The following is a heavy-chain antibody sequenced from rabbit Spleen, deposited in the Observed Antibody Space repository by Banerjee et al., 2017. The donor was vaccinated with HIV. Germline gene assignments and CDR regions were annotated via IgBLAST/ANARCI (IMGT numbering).Heavy chain of an antibody. CDR1: GVSFSGDSY. D-gene: IGHD4-2*01. J-gene: IGHJ6*01. CDR3: ARDLVDHNTRACWDF. Sequence: QSLEESGGDLVKPGASLTLTCIASGVSFSGDSYMCWVRQAPGKGLEWIACIDTGSSGFTYFASWAKGRFTISKTSSTTVTLQMTSLTVADTATYFCARDLVDHNTRACWDFWGPGTLVTVS. V-gene: IGHV1S40*01. CDR2: IDTGSSGFT.